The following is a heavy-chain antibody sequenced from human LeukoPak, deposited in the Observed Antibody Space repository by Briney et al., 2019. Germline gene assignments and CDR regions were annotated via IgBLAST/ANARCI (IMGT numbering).Heavy chain of an antibody. CDR2: ISYDGSNK. CDR1: GFTFSSYG. D-gene: IGHD5-18*01. V-gene: IGHV3-30*18. Sequence: PGGSLRLSCAASGFTFSSYGMHWVRQAPGKGLEWVAVISYDGSNKYYADSVKGRFTISRDNSKNTLYLQLNSLRTEDTAVYYCAKDADTATIIYWYFDLWDRGTLVTVSS. CDR3: AKDADTATIIYWYFDL. J-gene: IGHJ2*01.